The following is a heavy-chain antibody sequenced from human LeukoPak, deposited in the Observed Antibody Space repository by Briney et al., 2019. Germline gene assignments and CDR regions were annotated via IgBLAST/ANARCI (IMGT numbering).Heavy chain of an antibody. CDR2: ISPYNGNT. V-gene: IGHV1-18*01. CDR1: GYTFTSYG. D-gene: IGHD3-10*01. Sequence: ASVKVSCKASGYTFTSYGISWVRQAPGQGLEWMGWISPYNGNTNYAQKFQGRVTMTTDTSTGTAYMELRSLRSDDTAVYFCARHPGLVVRGVITDYWGQGTLVTVSS. J-gene: IGHJ4*02. CDR3: ARHPGLVVRGVITDY.